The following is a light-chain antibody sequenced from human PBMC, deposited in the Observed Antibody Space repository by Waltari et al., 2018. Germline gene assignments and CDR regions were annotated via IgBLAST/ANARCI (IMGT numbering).Light chain of an antibody. Sequence: EIVLTQSPATLSLSPGERATLSCRASQSITHYLAWYQQKPGQAPRLLIYDASNRSTGIPARFSGSGSGTDFTLTISSLEPEDFAVYYCQQRSNWLTFGGGTKVEIK. V-gene: IGKV3-11*01. CDR3: QQRSNWLT. J-gene: IGKJ4*01. CDR2: DAS. CDR1: QSITHY.